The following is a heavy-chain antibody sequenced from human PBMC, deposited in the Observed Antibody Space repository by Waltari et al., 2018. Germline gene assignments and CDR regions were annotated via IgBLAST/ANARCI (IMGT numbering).Heavy chain of an antibody. D-gene: IGHD2-15*01. Sequence: QVQLVPSGAEVKKPGSSVKVSCKASGGTFSRYAISWVRQAPGQGLEWMGGIIPILGIANYAQKFQGRVTITADKSTSTAYMELSSLRSEDTAVYYCARDLVGYCSGGSCYVGVFWGQGTLVTVSS. CDR3: ARDLVGYCSGGSCYVGVF. J-gene: IGHJ4*02. V-gene: IGHV1-69*10. CDR1: GGTFSRYA. CDR2: IIPILGIA.